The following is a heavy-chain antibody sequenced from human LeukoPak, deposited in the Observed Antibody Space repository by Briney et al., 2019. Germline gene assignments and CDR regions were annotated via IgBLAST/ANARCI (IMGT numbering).Heavy chain of an antibody. J-gene: IGHJ4*02. CDR2: ISSSSSYI. CDR3: ARGGDSSGYYSRLGY. CDR1: GFTFSSYS. V-gene: IGHV3-21*01. D-gene: IGHD3-22*01. Sequence: GGSLRLSCAASGFTFSSYSMNWVRQAPGKGLEWVSSISSSSSYIYYADSVKGRFTISRDNAKNSLYLQMNSLRAEDTAVYYCARGGDSSGYYSRLGYWGQGTLVTVSS.